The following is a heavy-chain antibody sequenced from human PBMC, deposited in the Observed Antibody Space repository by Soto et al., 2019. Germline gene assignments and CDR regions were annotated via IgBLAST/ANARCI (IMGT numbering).Heavy chain of an antibody. CDR2: IIPIFGTA. CDR1: GGTFSSYA. CDR3: ARALCVVVVPAARGRGMDV. D-gene: IGHD2-2*01. J-gene: IGHJ6*02. V-gene: IGHV1-69*01. Sequence: QVQLVQSGAEVKKPGSSVKVSCKASGGTFSSYAISWVRQAPGQGLEWMGGIIPIFGTANYAQKFQGRVTITADYSTSTAYMGLSSLRSEDTAVYYCARALCVVVVPAARGRGMDVWGQGTTVTVSS.